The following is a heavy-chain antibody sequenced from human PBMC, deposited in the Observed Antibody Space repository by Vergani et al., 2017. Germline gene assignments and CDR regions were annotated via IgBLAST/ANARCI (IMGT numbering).Heavy chain of an antibody. Sequence: EVQLLESGGGLVQPGGSLRLSCAASGFTFSSYAMSWVRQAPGKGLEWVSALSGSGGSTYYADSVKGRFTISRDNSKNTLYLQMNSLRAEDTAVYYCAKAPGYSSSWSDYWGQGTLVTVSS. J-gene: IGHJ4*02. V-gene: IGHV3-23*01. CDR1: GFTFSSYA. CDR2: LSGSGGST. D-gene: IGHD6-13*01. CDR3: AKAPGYSSSWSDY.